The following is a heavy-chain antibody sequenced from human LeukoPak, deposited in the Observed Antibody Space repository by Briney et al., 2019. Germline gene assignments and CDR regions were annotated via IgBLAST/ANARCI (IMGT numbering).Heavy chain of an antibody. V-gene: IGHV1-18*01. CDR2: ISAYNGNT. CDR3: ARMGLLWFGELLSPDY. Sequence: ASVKVSCKASGYTFTSYDINWVRQAPGQGLEWMGWISAYNGNTNYAQKLQGRVTMTTDTSTSTAYMELRSLRSDDTAVYYCARMGLLWFGELLSPDYWGQGTLVTVSS. J-gene: IGHJ4*02. D-gene: IGHD3-10*01. CDR1: GYTFTSYD.